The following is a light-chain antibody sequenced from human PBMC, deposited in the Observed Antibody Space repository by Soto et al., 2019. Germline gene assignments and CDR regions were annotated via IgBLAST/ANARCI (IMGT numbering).Light chain of an antibody. V-gene: IGLV1-40*01. Sequence: QSVLTQPPSVSGAPGKRVTISCTGSSSNIGAGYDVHWYQQLPGTAPKLLIYGNSNRPSGVPDRFSGSKSGTSASLAITRLQAEDEADYYCQSYDSSLSGVVFGGGNMRTFL. J-gene: IGLJ2*01. CDR2: GNS. CDR1: SSNIGAGYD. CDR3: QSYDSSLSGVV.